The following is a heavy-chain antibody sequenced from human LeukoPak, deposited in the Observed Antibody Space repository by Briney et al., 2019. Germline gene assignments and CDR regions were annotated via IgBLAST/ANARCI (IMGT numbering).Heavy chain of an antibody. CDR2: ISGSGGST. V-gene: IGHV3-23*01. Sequence: GGPLRLSCAASGFTFSSYAMSWFRQAPGRGLEWVSAISGSGGSTYYADSVKGRFTISRDNAKNSLYLQMNSLRAEDTALYYCTRGSSYHFYWGQGTLVTVSS. J-gene: IGHJ4*02. CDR3: TRGSSYHFY. CDR1: GFTFSSYA. D-gene: IGHD3-10*01.